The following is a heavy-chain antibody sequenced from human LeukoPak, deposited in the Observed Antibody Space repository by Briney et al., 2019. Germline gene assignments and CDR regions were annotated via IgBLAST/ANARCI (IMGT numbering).Heavy chain of an antibody. J-gene: IGHJ5*02. D-gene: IGHD3-16*01. CDR2: IYYSGST. CDR1: GGSISSYY. CDR3: ARTPSFDVWGSYDWFDP. V-gene: IGHV4-59*12. Sequence: PSETLSLTCTVSGGSISSYYWSWIRQPPGKGLEWIGYIYYSGSTNYNPSLKSRVTISVDKSKNQFSLKLSSVTAAGTAVYYCARTPSFDVWGSYDWFDPWGQGTLVTVSS.